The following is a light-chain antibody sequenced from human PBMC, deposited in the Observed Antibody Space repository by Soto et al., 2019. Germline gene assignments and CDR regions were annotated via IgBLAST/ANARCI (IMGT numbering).Light chain of an antibody. CDR3: QQSYSTPWT. Sequence: DIQMTQSPSTLSASVGDRVTITCRPSQSISNFLNWYQQKPGKAPKLLIYAASSLQGGVPFRFSGSGSGTDFTLTISSLQPEDFATYYCQQSYSTPWTFGQGAKVDI. CDR1: QSISNF. CDR2: AAS. V-gene: IGKV1-39*01. J-gene: IGKJ1*01.